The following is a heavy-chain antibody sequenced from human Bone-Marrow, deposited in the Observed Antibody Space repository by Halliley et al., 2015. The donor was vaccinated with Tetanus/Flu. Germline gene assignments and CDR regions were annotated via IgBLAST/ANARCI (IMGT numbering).Heavy chain of an antibody. V-gene: IGHV3-43D*04. J-gene: IGHJ6*02. CDR3: AKDKDCSSPSCYHYYYVMGV. CDR1: GFRFQDYA. Sequence: SLRLSCEASGFRFQDYAMHWVRQAPGKGLEWVSLISWNSVTTYYADSVEGRFTISRDNSKNTLYLEMNSLRGEDTALYYCAKDKDCSSPSCYHYYYVMGVWGQGTTVTVSS. D-gene: IGHD2-2*01. CDR2: ISWNSVTT.